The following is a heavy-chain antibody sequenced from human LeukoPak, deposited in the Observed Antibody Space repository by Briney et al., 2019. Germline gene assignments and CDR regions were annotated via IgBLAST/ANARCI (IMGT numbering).Heavy chain of an antibody. CDR2: IYYSGST. CDR1: GCSISDYY. Sequence: SETLSLTCTVSGCSISDYYWSWIRQPPGKGLEWIGYIYYSGSTNYNPSLKSRVTISVDTSKNQLSLKLSSVTAADTAVYYCASEPGFDGSGYLNWFDPWGQGTLVTVSS. D-gene: IGHD3-22*01. CDR3: ASEPGFDGSGYLNWFDP. V-gene: IGHV4-59*01. J-gene: IGHJ5*02.